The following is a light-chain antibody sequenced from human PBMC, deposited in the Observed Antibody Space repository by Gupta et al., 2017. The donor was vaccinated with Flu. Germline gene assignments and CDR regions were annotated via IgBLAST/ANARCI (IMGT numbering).Light chain of an antibody. Sequence: QSALTQPASVSGSPGQSITISCTGTSSDVGAYNYVSWYQQHPGNAPKLMIYEVSTRPAGVSNRFSASKSGTTASLTISGLEAEDDAYYYCNSYTTSSTVVFGGGTKLTVL. J-gene: IGLJ3*02. CDR2: EVS. CDR3: NSYTTSSTVV. CDR1: SSDVGAYNY. V-gene: IGLV2-14*01.